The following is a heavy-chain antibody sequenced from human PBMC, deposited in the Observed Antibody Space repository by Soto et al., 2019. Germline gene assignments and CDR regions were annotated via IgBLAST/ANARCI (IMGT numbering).Heavy chain of an antibody. CDR3: ARGPDYDFWSGYYFDD. D-gene: IGHD3-3*01. J-gene: IGHJ4*02. Sequence: SETLSLTCAISGDSVSSNSAAWNWIRQSPSRGLEWLGRTYYRSKWYNDYAVSVKSRITINPDTSKNQFSLQLNSVTPEDTAVYYCARGPDYDFWSGYYFDDWGQGTLVTVSS. CDR1: GDSVSSNSAA. V-gene: IGHV6-1*01. CDR2: TYYRSKWYN.